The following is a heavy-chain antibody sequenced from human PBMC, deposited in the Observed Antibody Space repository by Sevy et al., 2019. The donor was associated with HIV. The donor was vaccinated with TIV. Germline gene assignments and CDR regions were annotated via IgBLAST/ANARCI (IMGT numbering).Heavy chain of an antibody. CDR2: VYNSGTT. CDR1: GGSISSSSQF. CDR3: ARQLSYYDSLTGSQRGYLLDT. D-gene: IGHD3-9*01. V-gene: IGHV4-39*01. J-gene: IGHJ5*01. Sequence: SETLSLTCTVSGGSISSSSQFWAWIRQSPGKGLEWIGNVYNSGTTEYNPSLKSRITISVDTSKNKFSLKLTSVTAADTTVYYCARQLSYYDSLTGSQRGYLLDTWGHGNLVTFSS.